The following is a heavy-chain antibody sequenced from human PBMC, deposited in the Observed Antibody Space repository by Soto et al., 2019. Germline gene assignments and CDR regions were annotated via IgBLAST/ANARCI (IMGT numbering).Heavy chain of an antibody. CDR3: ARDLLYYGFDI. CDR1: GFTFSSYA. J-gene: IGHJ3*02. V-gene: IGHV3-30-3*01. Sequence: QVQLVESGGGVVQPGRSLRLSCAASGFTFSSYAMHWVRQAPGKGLEWVAVISYDGSNKYYADSVKGRFTISRDNSKNTLHLQMNSLRAEDTAVYYCARDLLYYGFDIWGQGTMVTVSS. D-gene: IGHD1-26*01. CDR2: ISYDGSNK.